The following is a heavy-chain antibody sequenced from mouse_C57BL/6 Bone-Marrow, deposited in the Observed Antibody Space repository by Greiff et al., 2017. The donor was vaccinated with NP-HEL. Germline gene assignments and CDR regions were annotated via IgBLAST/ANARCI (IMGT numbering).Heavy chain of an antibody. CDR1: GYTFTSYW. Sequence: QVQLQQPGAELVKPGASVKMSCKASGYTFTSYWITWVKQRPGQGLEWIGDIYPGSGSTNYNEKFKSKATLTVDTSSSTAYMQLSSLTSEDSAVYYCARWDYSKSPYYFDYWGQGTTLTVSS. V-gene: IGHV1-55*01. CDR3: ARWDYSKSPYYFDY. D-gene: IGHD2-5*01. J-gene: IGHJ2*01. CDR2: IYPGSGST.